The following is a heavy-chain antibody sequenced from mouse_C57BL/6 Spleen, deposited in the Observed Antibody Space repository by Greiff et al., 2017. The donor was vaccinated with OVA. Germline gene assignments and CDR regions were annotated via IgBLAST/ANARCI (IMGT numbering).Heavy chain of an antibody. CDR2: IDPSDSYT. CDR1: GYTFTSYW. V-gene: IGHV1-50*01. Sequence: QVQLQQPGAELVKPGASVKLSCKASGYTFTSYWMQWVKQRPGQGLEWIGEIDPSDSYTNYHQKFKGKATLTLDTSSSTAYMQLSSLKSEVSAVYYCARWGYYYGSSFSYYAMDYWGQGTSVTVSS. CDR3: ARWGYYYGSSFSYYAMDY. D-gene: IGHD1-1*01. J-gene: IGHJ4*01.